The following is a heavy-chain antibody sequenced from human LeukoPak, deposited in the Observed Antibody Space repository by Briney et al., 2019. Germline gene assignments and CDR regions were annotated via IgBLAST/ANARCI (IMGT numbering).Heavy chain of an antibody. V-gene: IGHV2-5*01. CDR2: IYWNNDN. CDR1: GFSLTTSGVG. D-gene: IGHD4-17*01. J-gene: IGHJ4*02. CDR3: AHYGDYRFLYYFDY. Sequence: SGPTLVKPTQPLTLTCTLSGFSLTTSGVGVGWIRQPPGKALEWLALIYWNNDNRYNPSLKTRLTITKDTSKNQVVLIMANMDPVDTATYYCAHYGDYRFLYYFDYWGQGTPVTVSS.